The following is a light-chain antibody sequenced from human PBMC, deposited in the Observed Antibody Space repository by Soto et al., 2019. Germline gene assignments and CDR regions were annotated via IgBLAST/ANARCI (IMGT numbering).Light chain of an antibody. CDR3: QQANSFPLT. V-gene: IGKV1-12*01. CDR1: QDISNW. J-gene: IGKJ4*01. CDR2: AAS. Sequence: DIQMTQSPSSVSASVGDRVTISCRASQDISNWLAWYQQKPGEAPKFLIYAASNLQSGVPSKFSVSGSGTDFTLTISSLQPEDFAVYYCQQANSFPLTFGGGTKVEIK.